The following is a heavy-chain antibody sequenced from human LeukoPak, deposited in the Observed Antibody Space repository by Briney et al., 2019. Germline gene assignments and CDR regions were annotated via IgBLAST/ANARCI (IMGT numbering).Heavy chain of an antibody. D-gene: IGHD2-21*02. Sequence: GGSLRLSCAASGFTFSSYAMSWVRQAPGKGLEWVSAICGSGVSTYYGDSVKGRFTISRDNSKNTLYLQMNSLRAEDTAVSYCAKDWANCGGDCYSEVDYWGQGALVTVSS. J-gene: IGHJ4*02. CDR2: ICGSGVST. CDR1: GFTFSSYA. CDR3: AKDWANCGGDCYSEVDY. V-gene: IGHV3-23*01.